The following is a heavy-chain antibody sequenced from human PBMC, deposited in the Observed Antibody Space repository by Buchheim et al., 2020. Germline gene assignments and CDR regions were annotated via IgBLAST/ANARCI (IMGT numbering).Heavy chain of an antibody. D-gene: IGHD1-14*01. CDR3: AKTGVPYTPADF. CDR1: GGSFNAYY. V-gene: IGHV4-34*02. Sequence: QVQLQQWGAGLLKPSETLSLTCGVSGGSFNAYYWSWIRLSPEKGLEWIGEITHSGKTKYNPSLESRVIISVDASKRQFSLRVTSVTAADTAIYYCAKTGVPYTPADFWGQGT. CDR2: ITHSGKT. J-gene: IGHJ4*02.